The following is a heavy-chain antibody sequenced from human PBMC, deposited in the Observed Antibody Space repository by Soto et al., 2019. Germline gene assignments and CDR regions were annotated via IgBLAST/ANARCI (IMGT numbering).Heavy chain of an antibody. J-gene: IGHJ4*02. Sequence: EVHLLESGGVLVHPGGSLRLSCAASGFIFSNYAMTWVRQVPGKGLEWVSTISVTGTRTHYADSVEGRFTISRDNFKSTLFLQMNSLRAADTAIYYCAIDYSTGYADFWGQGTLVTVSS. CDR3: AIDYSTGYADF. D-gene: IGHD5-12*01. CDR2: ISVTGTRT. CDR1: GFIFSNYA. V-gene: IGHV3-23*01.